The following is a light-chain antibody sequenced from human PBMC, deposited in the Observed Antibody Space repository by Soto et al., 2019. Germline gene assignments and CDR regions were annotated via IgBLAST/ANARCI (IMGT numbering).Light chain of an antibody. J-gene: IGLJ2*01. CDR1: SSDVGDYNY. CDR2: DVS. Sequence: QSALTQPASVSGSPGQSITISCTGTSSDVGDYNYVSWYQQHPGKATKLMIYDVSNRPSGVSSRFSGSKSGNTASLTISGLQAEDEADYYCSSYPSSTVVFGGGTKLTVL. CDR3: SSYPSSTVV. V-gene: IGLV2-14*03.